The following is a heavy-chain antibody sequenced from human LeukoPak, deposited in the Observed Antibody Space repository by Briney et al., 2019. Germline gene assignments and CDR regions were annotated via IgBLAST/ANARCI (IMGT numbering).Heavy chain of an antibody. CDR1: GGSISSGGYY. CDR3: ARAPLEWLYLLDY. CDR2: IYYSGST. J-gene: IGHJ4*02. V-gene: IGHV4-31*03. Sequence: SETLSLTCTVSGGSISSGGYYWSWIRQHPGKGLEWIGYIYYSGSTYYNPSLKSRVTISVDTSKNQFSLKLSSVTAADTAVYYCARAPLEWLYLLDYWGQGTLVTVS. D-gene: IGHD3-3*01.